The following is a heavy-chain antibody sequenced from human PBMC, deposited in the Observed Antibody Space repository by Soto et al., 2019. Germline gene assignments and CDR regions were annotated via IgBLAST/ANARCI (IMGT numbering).Heavy chain of an antibody. CDR2: IIPIFGTA. CDR1: GGTFSSYA. J-gene: IGHJ3*02. D-gene: IGHD1-7*01. V-gene: IGHV1-69*06. Sequence: SVKVSCKASGGTFSSYAISWVRQAPGQGLEWMGGIIPIFGTANYAQKFQGRVTITADKSTSTAYMELSSLRSEDTAVYYCARDNRELVDAFDIWGQGTMVTVSS. CDR3: ARDNRELVDAFDI.